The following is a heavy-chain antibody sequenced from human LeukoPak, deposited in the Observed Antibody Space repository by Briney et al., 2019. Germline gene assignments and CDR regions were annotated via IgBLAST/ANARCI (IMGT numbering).Heavy chain of an antibody. CDR2: ISGRSSHI. D-gene: IGHD3-16*01. CDR1: GFSFSDYD. J-gene: IGHJ1*01. CDR3: GRAFPPLRTSSAGDL. Sequence: GESLRLSCPASGFSFSDYDMNWVRQAPGKGLEWVSAISGRSSHIYYGESVKGRFTISRDNAKNSLYLQMDSLGVEDTAVYYCGRAFPPLRTSSAGDLWGQGTLVIVSS. V-gene: IGHV3-21*01.